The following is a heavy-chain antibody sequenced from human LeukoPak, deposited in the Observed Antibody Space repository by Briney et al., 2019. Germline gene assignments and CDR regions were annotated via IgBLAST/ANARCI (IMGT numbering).Heavy chain of an antibody. Sequence: GGSLRLSCAASGFTFSDYYMSWIRQAPGKGLEWVSYISSSSSYTNYADSVKGRFTISRDNSKNTLYLQMDSLRAEDTAVYYCAKDRHYDILTGYSGFDYWGQGTLVTVSS. CDR3: AKDRHYDILTGYSGFDY. D-gene: IGHD3-9*01. J-gene: IGHJ4*02. CDR1: GFTFSDYY. CDR2: ISSSSSYT. V-gene: IGHV3-11*05.